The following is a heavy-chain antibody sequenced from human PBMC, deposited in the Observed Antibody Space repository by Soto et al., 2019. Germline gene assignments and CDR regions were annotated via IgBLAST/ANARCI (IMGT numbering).Heavy chain of an antibody. D-gene: IGHD2-15*01. CDR1: GYTFTAYY. Sequence: ASVKVCCKASGYTFTAYYMHWVRQAPGQGLEWMGWINPNSGVTNYAQKFQGRVTMTRDTSISTVYMDLSSLISDDTAVYFCARGGLVVANWFDPWGQGTLVTVSS. J-gene: IGHJ5*02. CDR2: INPNSGVT. V-gene: IGHV1-2*02. CDR3: ARGGLVVANWFDP.